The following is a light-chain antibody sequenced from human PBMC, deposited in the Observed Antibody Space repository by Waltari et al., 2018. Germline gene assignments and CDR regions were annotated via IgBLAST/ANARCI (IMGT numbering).Light chain of an antibody. V-gene: IGKV3-20*01. Sequence: EFVLTQSPGTLSLSPGERATLSCRASQSINSNYVAWYQQKPGQAPRPLIYGASSRATGVPDRISGSGSGTDFTLTISRLEPEDFAVYYCQLYGSSTLYTFGQGTKLEIK. J-gene: IGKJ2*01. CDR2: GAS. CDR1: QSINSNY. CDR3: QLYGSSTLYT.